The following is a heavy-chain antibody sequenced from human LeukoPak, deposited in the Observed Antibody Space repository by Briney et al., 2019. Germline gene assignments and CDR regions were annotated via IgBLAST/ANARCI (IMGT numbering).Heavy chain of an antibody. D-gene: IGHD1-20*01. Sequence: SVKVSCTASGGTFSSYAISWVRQAPGQGLEWMGGIIPIFGTANYAQKFQGRVTITADESTSTAYMELSSLRSEDTAVYYCARDLYNWNPRDYYYYGMDVWGQGTTVTVSS. CDR1: GGTFSSYA. CDR2: IIPIFGTA. CDR3: ARDLYNWNPRDYYYYGMDV. J-gene: IGHJ6*02. V-gene: IGHV1-69*13.